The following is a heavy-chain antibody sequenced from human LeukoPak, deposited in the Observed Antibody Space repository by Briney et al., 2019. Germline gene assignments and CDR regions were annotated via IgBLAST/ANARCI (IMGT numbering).Heavy chain of an antibody. CDR2: ISAYNGNT. CDR1: GGTFSSYA. J-gene: IGHJ6*03. D-gene: IGHD2-15*01. Sequence: GASVTVSCTASGGTFSSYAISWVRQAPGQGLEWMGWISAYNGNTNYAQKLQGRVTMTTDTSTSTAYMELRSLRSDDTAVYYCARVGSIEADYYYYMDVWGKGTTVTISS. V-gene: IGHV1-18*01. CDR3: ARVGSIEADYYYYMDV.